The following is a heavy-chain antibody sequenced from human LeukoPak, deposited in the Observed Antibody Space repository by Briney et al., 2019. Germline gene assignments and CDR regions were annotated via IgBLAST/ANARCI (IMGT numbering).Heavy chain of an antibody. J-gene: IGHJ4*02. V-gene: IGHV3-33*08. D-gene: IGHD3-22*01. Sequence: LSLTCAVYGGSFSDYSWTWIRQPPGKGLEWVAVIWYDGSNKYYADSVKGRFTISKDNSKNTLYLQMNSLRAEDTAVYYCAVGYYDGSGADYWGQGTLVTVSS. CDR2: IWYDGSNK. CDR1: GGSFSDYS. CDR3: AVGYYDGSGADY.